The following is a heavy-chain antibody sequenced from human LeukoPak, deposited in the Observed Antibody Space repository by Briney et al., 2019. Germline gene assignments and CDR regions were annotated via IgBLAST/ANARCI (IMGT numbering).Heavy chain of an antibody. D-gene: IGHD5-18*01. J-gene: IGHJ4*02. Sequence: SVEVSCKASGGTFSSYAISWVRQAPGQGLEWMGGIIPIFGTANYAQKFQGRVTITTDESTSTAYMELSSLRSEDTAVYYCARGWIQLWLPGELGYWGQGALVTVSS. CDR1: GGTFSSYA. CDR2: IIPIFGTA. V-gene: IGHV1-69*05. CDR3: ARGWIQLWLPGELGY.